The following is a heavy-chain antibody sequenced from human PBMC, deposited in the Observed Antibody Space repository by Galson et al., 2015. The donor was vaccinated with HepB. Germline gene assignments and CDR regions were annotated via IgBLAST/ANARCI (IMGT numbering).Heavy chain of an antibody. V-gene: IGHV3-30*03. CDR1: GVTFSNSR. J-gene: IGHJ4*02. D-gene: IGHD2/OR15-2a*01. Sequence: SLRLSCAASGVTFSNSRMHWVRQAPGKGLEWVAVISYDGTKKHSADSVKGRFSISRDNSKNTLYLQMDGLRVEDTAMYYCGRDLWAFCNICPVDYWGQGTLVTVST. CDR3: GRDLWAFCNICPVDY. CDR2: ISYDGTKK.